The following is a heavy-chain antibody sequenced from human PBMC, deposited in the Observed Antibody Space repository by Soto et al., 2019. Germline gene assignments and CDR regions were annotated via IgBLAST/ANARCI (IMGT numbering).Heavy chain of an antibody. D-gene: IGHD3-10*01. CDR1: GGTFSSYA. J-gene: IGHJ6*02. V-gene: IGHV1-69*13. Sequence: GASVKVSSKASGGTFSSYAISWVRQAPGQGLEWMGGIIPIFGTANYAQKFQGRVTITADESTSTAYMELSSLRSEDTAVYYCASILYYGSGPYGMDVWGQGTTVTVSS. CDR3: ASILYYGSGPYGMDV. CDR2: IIPIFGTA.